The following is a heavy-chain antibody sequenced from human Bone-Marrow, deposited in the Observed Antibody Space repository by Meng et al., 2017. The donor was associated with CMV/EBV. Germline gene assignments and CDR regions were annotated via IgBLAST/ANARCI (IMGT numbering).Heavy chain of an antibody. CDR1: GFTFDDYG. J-gene: IGHJ6*02. V-gene: IGHV3-23*01. CDR2: IRSSGDDT. CDR3: AKVEQLPIYYYYDMDV. D-gene: IGHD6-19*01. Sequence: GGSLRLSCAASGFTFDDYGMSWVRQAPGKGLEWVSGIRSSGDDTHYAVSVKGRFTISRDNSKSTLYLQMSSLRAEDTAIYYCAKVEQLPIYYYYDMDVWGQGTTVTVSS.